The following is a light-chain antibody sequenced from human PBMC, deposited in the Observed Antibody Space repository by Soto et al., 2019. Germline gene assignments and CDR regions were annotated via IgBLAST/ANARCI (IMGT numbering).Light chain of an antibody. CDR2: EAS. CDR3: QQYYRWPIT. CDR1: QSISTK. J-gene: IGKJ5*01. V-gene: IGKV3-15*01. Sequence: EIVMTQSPATLSVSPGERATLSCRASQSISTKLAWYQQKRGQAPRLLIYEASTRATGIPASLSGSGSGTEFTLTISSLQSEDCAVYYCQQYYRWPITFGQGTRLEIK.